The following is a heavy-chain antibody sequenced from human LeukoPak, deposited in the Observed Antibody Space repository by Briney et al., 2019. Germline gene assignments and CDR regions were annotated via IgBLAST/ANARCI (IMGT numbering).Heavy chain of an antibody. V-gene: IGHV7-4-1*02. Sequence: ASVKVSCKASGYTFTSYAMNWVRQAPGQGLEWMGWINTNTGNPTYAQGFTGRFVFSLDTSVSTAYLQISSLKAEDTAVYYCARDIYYYDSSGYGIKSDYWGQGTLVTVSS. CDR1: GYTFTSYA. J-gene: IGHJ4*02. CDR2: INTNTGNP. D-gene: IGHD3-22*01. CDR3: ARDIYYYDSSGYGIKSDY.